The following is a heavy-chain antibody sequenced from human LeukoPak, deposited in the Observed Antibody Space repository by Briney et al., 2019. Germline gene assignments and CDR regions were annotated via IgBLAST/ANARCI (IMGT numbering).Heavy chain of an antibody. V-gene: IGHV3-23*01. CDR1: GFTFSSYA. J-gene: IGHJ4*02. CDR3: AKDQDIVVVPASPFDY. Sequence: GGSLRLSCAASGFTFSSYAMSWVRQAPGKGLEWVSAISGSGGSTYYADSVKGRFTISRDNSKNTLYLQMNSLRAEDTAVYYCAKDQDIVVVPASPFDYWGQGTLVTVSS. D-gene: IGHD2-2*01. CDR2: ISGSGGST.